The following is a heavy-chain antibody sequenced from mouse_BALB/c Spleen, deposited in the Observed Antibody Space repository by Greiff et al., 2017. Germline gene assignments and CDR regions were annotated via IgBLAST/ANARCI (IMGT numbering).Heavy chain of an antibody. D-gene: IGHD4-1*01. CDR3: AREFAGWYFDV. CDR2: ISYSGST. CDR1: GYSITSDYA. V-gene: IGHV3-2*02. J-gene: IGHJ1*01. Sequence: VQLQQSGPGLVKPSQSLSLTCTVTGYSITSDYAWNWIRQFPGNKLEWMGYISYSGSTSYNPSLKSRISITRDTSKNQFFLQLNSVTTEDTATYYCAREFAGWYFDVWGAGTTVTVSS.